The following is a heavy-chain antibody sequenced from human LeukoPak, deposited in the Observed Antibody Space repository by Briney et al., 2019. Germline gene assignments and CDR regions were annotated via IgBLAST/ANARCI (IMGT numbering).Heavy chain of an antibody. Sequence: TSETLSLTCAVYTGSFSGYSWTWIRQSPGKGLEWIGEIDHSGTSKYNPSLKSRVTISVDTSKNQFSLKVISVTAADSGVFDCAGGRVTGEDYDYVWGRRRVFGDVNFFDSWGHGTLVTVSS. J-gene: IGHJ4*01. D-gene: IGHD3-16*01. CDR1: TGSFSGYS. V-gene: IGHV4-34*01. CDR2: IDHSGTS. CDR3: AGGRVTGEDYDYVWGRRRVFGDVNFFDS.